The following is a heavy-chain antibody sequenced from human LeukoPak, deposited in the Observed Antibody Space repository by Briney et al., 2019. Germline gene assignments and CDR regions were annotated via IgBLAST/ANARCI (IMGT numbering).Heavy chain of an antibody. Sequence: PSETLSLTCTVSGGSISSSSYYWGWIRQPPGKGLEWIGSIYYSGSTYYNPSLKSRVTISVDTSKNQFSLKLSSVTAADTAVYYCARNPIVVVPAAIRYFDYWGQGTLVTVSS. CDR1: GGSISSSSYY. V-gene: IGHV4-39*01. J-gene: IGHJ4*02. CDR2: IYYSGST. D-gene: IGHD2-2*01. CDR3: ARNPIVVVPAAIRYFDY.